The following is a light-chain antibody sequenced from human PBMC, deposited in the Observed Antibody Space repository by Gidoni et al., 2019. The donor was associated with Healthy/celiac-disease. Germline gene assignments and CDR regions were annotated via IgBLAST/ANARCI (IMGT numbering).Light chain of an antibody. CDR3: QQYSSYLYT. CDR1: QTISSW. CDR2: KAS. Sequence: DLQMTQSPSTLSASVGDRVSITCRASQTISSWLAWYQQKPGKAPKLLIYKASSLESGVLSRFSGSGSGTEFTLTISSLQPDDFATYYCQQYSSYLYTFXXXTKXEI. J-gene: IGKJ2*01. V-gene: IGKV1-5*03.